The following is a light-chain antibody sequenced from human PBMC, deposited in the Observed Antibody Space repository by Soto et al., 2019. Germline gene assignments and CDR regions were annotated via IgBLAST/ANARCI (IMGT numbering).Light chain of an antibody. Sequence: EIVLTQSPGTLSLSPGERATLSCRASQSVSSSYLAWYQQKPGQAPRLLIYGASSRATGIPDRFSGSGSGTDFTLTISRLEPEYFAVYYCQQYGSSRRTFGQGTKVDIK. CDR1: QSVSSSY. CDR2: GAS. CDR3: QQYGSSRRT. V-gene: IGKV3-20*01. J-gene: IGKJ1*01.